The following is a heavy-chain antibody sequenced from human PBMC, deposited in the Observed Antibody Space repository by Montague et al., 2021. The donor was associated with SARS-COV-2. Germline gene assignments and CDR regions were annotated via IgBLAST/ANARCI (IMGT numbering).Heavy chain of an antibody. CDR1: GGSIRSSDIY. CDR2: IYSSGTT. J-gene: IGHJ4*02. Sequence: TLSLTCTVSGGSIRSSDIYWSWIRQHPGKGLEWIGYIYSSGTTYYNPSLRSRVTISVDTSNNQFSLRLTSVTTSDTAVYYCARGRVTRAGFDYWGQGIRVIVSS. CDR3: ARGRVTRAGFDY. V-gene: IGHV4-30-4*08. D-gene: IGHD2-21*02.